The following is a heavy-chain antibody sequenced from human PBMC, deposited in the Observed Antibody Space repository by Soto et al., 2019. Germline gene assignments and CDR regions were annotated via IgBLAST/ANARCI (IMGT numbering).Heavy chain of an antibody. V-gene: IGHV4-39*01. Sequence: PSETLSLTSTVSGGSFSSSRYYWGWIRQPPGKGLEWIGSIYYSGSTYYNPSLKSRVTISVDTSKNQFSLKLSSVTAAHTAVYYCARRWSIVVATAMDAFDISGQGTMGTVSS. CDR1: GGSFSSSRYY. D-gene: IGHD6-19*01. J-gene: IGHJ3*02. CDR2: IYYSGST. CDR3: ARRWSIVVATAMDAFDI.